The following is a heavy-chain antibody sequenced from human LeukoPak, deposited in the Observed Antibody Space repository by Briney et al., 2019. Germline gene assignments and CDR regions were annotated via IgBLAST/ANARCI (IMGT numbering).Heavy chain of an antibody. V-gene: IGHV3-30*18. D-gene: IGHD6-25*01. Sequence: GRPLRLSCAASGFTFSSYGMHWVRQAPGKGLEWVAVISYDGSNKYYADSVKGRFTISRDNSKNTLYLQMNSLRAEDTAVYYCAKDESGDYWGQGTLVTVSS. CDR3: AKDESGDY. J-gene: IGHJ4*02. CDR1: GFTFSSYG. CDR2: ISYDGSNK.